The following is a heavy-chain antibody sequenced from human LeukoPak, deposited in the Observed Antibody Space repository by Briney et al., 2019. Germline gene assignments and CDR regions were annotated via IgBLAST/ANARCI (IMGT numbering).Heavy chain of an antibody. CDR1: GFSFSSYG. CDR3: ARDGIRGTTVTKSYYHYYGMDV. V-gene: IGHV3-33*01. J-gene: IGHJ6*02. Sequence: GGSLRLSCAASGFSFSSYGMHWVRQAPGKGLEWVAVIWDDGSKNDYVDSVKGRFTISRDNSKNTLYLQMNSLRAEDTAVYYCARDGIRGTTVTKSYYHYYGMDVWGQGTTVTVSS. D-gene: IGHD4-17*01. CDR2: IWDDGSKN.